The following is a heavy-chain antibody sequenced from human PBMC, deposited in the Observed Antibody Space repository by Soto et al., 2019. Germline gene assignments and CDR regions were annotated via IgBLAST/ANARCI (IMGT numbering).Heavy chain of an antibody. CDR1: GFTFSNYG. V-gene: IGHV3-30*18. CDR2: ISNDGSNK. CDR3: AKDGADTGTYNFDY. J-gene: IGHJ4*02. Sequence: VQLVESGGGVVQPGMSLSLSCAASGFTFSNYGMHWVRQAPGKGLEWVTLISNDGSNKFYADSVKGRFTISRDNSKNTLYLQMTSLKTEDTAVYYCAKDGADTGTYNFDYWGQGTLVTVSS. D-gene: IGHD1-26*01.